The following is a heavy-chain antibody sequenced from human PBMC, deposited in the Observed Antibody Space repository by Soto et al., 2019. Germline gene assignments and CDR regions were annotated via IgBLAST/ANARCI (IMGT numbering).Heavy chain of an antibody. CDR2: ISGSGGST. D-gene: IGHD3-10*01. J-gene: IGHJ4*02. V-gene: IGHV3-23*01. CDR3: AKIMVRGVPSPYYFDY. CDR1: GFTFSSYA. Sequence: GGSLRLSCAASGFTFSSYAMSWVRQAPGKGLEWVSAISGSGGSTYYADSVKGRFTISRDNSKNTLYLQMNSLRAEDTAVYYCAKIMVRGVPSPYYFDYWGQGTLVTVSS.